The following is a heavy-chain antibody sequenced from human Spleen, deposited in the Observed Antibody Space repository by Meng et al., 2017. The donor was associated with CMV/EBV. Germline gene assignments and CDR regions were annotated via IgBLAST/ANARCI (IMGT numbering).Heavy chain of an antibody. V-gene: IGHV3-11*01. Sequence: GESLKISCAASGFTFSDYYMSWIRQAPGKGLEWVSYISSSGSTIYYADSVKGRFTVSRHNSKNMLYLQMNSLNTEDTAVYYCAKASSTLEIRPWRYPLDFWGQGTLVTVSS. J-gene: IGHJ3*01. CDR1: GFTFSDYY. CDR3: AKASSTLEIRPWRYPLDF. D-gene: IGHD1-1*01. CDR2: ISSSGSTI.